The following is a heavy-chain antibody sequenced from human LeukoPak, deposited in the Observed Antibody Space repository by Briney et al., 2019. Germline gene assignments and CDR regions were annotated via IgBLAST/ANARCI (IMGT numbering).Heavy chain of an antibody. V-gene: IGHV3-23*01. CDR1: GFTFSTNA. CDR3: AKDVGKWESLHFFDY. CDR2: ISGSGAST. Sequence: GGSLRLSCLTSGFTFSTNAMSWVRQAPGKGLEWISGISGSGASTYYADSVTGRFTISRDNSRNTLYLQMNSLRGDDTAVYYRAKDVGKWESLHFFDYWGQGTLVTVSS. D-gene: IGHD1-26*01. J-gene: IGHJ4*02.